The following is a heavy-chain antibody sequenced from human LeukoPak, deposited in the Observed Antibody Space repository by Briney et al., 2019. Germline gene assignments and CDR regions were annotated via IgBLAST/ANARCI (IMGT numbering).Heavy chain of an antibody. Sequence: SVKVSCKASGGTFSSYAITWVRQAPGLGLEWMGRIIPIGIANYAQKFQDRLTITADKSTSTAYMELSSLRSEDTAVYYCVRDLDFWGQGTLVTVSS. CDR1: GGTFSSYA. CDR3: VRDLDF. J-gene: IGHJ4*02. V-gene: IGHV1-69*04. CDR2: IIPIGIA.